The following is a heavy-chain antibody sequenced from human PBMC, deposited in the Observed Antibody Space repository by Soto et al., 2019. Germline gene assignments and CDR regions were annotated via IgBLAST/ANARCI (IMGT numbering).Heavy chain of an antibody. J-gene: IGHJ4*02. CDR1: GGSFSGYY. Sequence: QVQLQQWGAGLLKPSETLSLTCAVYGGSFSGYYWSWIRQPPGKGLEWIGEINHSGSTNYNPSLKSGVTISVDPSKNQFSLKLSSVTAADTAVYYCARKGRIAARLGFDYWGQGTLVTVSS. CDR3: ARKGRIAARLGFDY. V-gene: IGHV4-34*01. CDR2: INHSGST. D-gene: IGHD6-6*01.